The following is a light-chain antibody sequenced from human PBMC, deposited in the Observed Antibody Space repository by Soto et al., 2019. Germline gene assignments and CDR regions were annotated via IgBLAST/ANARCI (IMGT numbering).Light chain of an antibody. Sequence: DIQMTQSPSSLSASVGDRITITCRASQSIGNYLNWYQQKPGKAPKLLIYAASTLETRVPSRFSGSGSGTDFTLTITTLQREDFATYYCQQSYNTPRTFGPGTKLDIK. CDR2: AAS. CDR1: QSIGNY. J-gene: IGKJ3*01. CDR3: QQSYNTPRT. V-gene: IGKV1-39*01.